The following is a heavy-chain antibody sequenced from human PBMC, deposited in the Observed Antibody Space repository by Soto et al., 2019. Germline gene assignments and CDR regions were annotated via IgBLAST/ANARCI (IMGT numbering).Heavy chain of an antibody. CDR3: ARGCGGDCYPIDY. CDR1: GYTFTSYA. Sequence: QVQLVQSGAEVKKPGASVKVSCKASGYTFTSYAMHWVRQAPGQRLEWMGWINAGNGNTKYSQKFQGRVTITRDTSASTAYMELSSLRSEDTAVYYCARGCGGDCYPIDYWGQGTLVTVSS. V-gene: IGHV1-3*01. CDR2: INAGNGNT. J-gene: IGHJ4*02. D-gene: IGHD2-21*02.